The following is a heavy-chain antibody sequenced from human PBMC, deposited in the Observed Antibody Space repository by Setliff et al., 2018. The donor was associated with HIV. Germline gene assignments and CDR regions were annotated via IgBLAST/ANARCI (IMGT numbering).Heavy chain of an antibody. J-gene: IGHJ5*02. CDR2: IYYTGIP. V-gene: IGHV4-59*11. CDR1: GGSMNSHY. Sequence: ETLSLTCSVFGGSMNSHYWSWIRQPPGKGLEWIGLIYYTGIPTYNTSLKSRVTMSVDRSKNQFSLRLTSVTAADTAMYYCARVARVHPFDPWGQGTLGTVS. CDR3: ARVARVHPFDP.